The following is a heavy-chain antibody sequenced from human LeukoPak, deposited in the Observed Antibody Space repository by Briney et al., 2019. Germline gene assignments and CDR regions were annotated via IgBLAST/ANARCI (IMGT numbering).Heavy chain of an antibody. CDR3: ARERGYSQKHFDY. V-gene: IGHV3-33*01. Sequence: GGSLRLSCAASGFTFSSYGMHWVRQAPGKGLEWVVVIWYDGSNKYYADSVKGRFTISRDNSKNTLYLQMNSLRDEDTAVYYCARERGYSQKHFDYWGQGTLVTVSS. D-gene: IGHD5-18*01. CDR2: IWYDGSNK. J-gene: IGHJ4*02. CDR1: GFTFSSYG.